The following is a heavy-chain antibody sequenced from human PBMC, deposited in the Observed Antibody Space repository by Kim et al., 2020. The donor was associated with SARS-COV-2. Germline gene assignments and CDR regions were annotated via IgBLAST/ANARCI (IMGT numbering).Heavy chain of an antibody. D-gene: IGHD3-10*01. J-gene: IGHJ4*02. Sequence: RYSPSFPGPVTISADKSISTAYLQWSSLKASDTAMYYCARDGSGSYGFDYWGQGTLVTVSS. V-gene: IGHV5-51*01. CDR3: ARDGSGSYGFDY.